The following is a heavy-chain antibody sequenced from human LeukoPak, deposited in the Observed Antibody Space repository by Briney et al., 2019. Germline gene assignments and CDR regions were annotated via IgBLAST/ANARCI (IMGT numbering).Heavy chain of an antibody. D-gene: IGHD1-26*01. Sequence: SETLSLTCTVSAFSISSGYYWGWIRQPPGKGLEWIGSIYHSGGTYYNPSLKSRVTISVDTSKNQFSLKVSSVTAADTAVYYCARIMGGATTSDYWGQGTLVTVSS. V-gene: IGHV4-38-2*02. CDR2: IYHSGGT. J-gene: IGHJ4*02. CDR3: ARIMGGATTSDY. CDR1: AFSISSGYY.